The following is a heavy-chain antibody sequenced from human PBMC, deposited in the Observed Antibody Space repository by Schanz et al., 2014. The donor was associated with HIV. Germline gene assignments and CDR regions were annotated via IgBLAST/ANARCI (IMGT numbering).Heavy chain of an antibody. CDR1: GFSFNNYG. CDR3: AKDRNWYDSKYRGKGNYYYFYGMDF. CDR2: MSYDGSNK. V-gene: IGHV3-30*18. J-gene: IGHJ6*02. D-gene: IGHD3-22*01. Sequence: QVQLVESGGGVVQPRRSLRLSCAASGFSFNNYGMHWVRQAPGKGLEWVAVMSYDGSNKHYADSVKGRFTISRDNSKSTLYLQVKSLRVEDTAVYYCAKDRNWYDSKYRGKGNYYYFYGMDFWGQGTTVTVSS.